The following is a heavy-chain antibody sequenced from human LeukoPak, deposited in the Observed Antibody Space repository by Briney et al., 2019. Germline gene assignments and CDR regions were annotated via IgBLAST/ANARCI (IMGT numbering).Heavy chain of an antibody. CDR1: GFTFTNAW. J-gene: IGHJ4*02. CDR3: ATASRGYVDY. D-gene: IGHD3-22*01. CDR2: IKRKTDGGTT. Sequence: GGPLRLSCAASGFTFTNAWMNWVRQAPGKGLEWVGRIKRKTDGGTTDYAAPVKGRFTTSRDDSKNTLFLQMNSLKTEDTAMYYCATASRGYVDYWGQGTLVTVSS. V-gene: IGHV3-15*07.